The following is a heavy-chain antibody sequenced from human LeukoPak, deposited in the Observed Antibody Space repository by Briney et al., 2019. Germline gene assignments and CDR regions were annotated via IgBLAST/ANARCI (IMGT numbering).Heavy chain of an antibody. CDR3: TTDSPQEVFGELSRLTDY. CDR2: IKSKTDGGTT. CDR1: GFTFSNAW. V-gene: IGHV3-15*01. D-gene: IGHD3-10*02. Sequence: GGSLRLSCAASGFTFSNAWMSWVRQAPGKGLEWVGRIKSKTDGGTTDYAAPVKGRFTISRDDSKNTLYLQMNSLKTEDTAVYYCTTDSPQEVFGELSRLTDYWGQGTLVTVSS. J-gene: IGHJ4*02.